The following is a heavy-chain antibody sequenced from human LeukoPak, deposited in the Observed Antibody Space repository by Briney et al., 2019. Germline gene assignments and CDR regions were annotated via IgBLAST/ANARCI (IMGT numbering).Heavy chain of an antibody. Sequence: GESLKISCKGSGYSFTSYWIGWVRQMPGKGLEWMGIIYPGDSDTRYSPSFQGQVTISADKSISTAYLQWSSLKASDTAMYYCARQSTPWALEMATIEETTGVFDYWGQGTLVTVSS. CDR3: ARQSTPWALEMATIEETTGVFDY. CDR1: GYSFTSYW. J-gene: IGHJ4*02. CDR2: IYPGDSDT. V-gene: IGHV5-51*01. D-gene: IGHD5-12*01.